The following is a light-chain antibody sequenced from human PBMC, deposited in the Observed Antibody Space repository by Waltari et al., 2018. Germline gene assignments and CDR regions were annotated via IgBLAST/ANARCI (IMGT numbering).Light chain of an antibody. CDR1: ASNLGETV. V-gene: IGLV1-44*01. CDR2: RND. Sequence: QSVLSQPPSASGTPGQRVPISCAGRASNLGETVVNCSQQVPGKAPKLLIYRNDLRPSGVPDRFSGSKSGTSASLAISGLQSEDEADYYCATWDESPSGHWVFGGGTKVTVL. CDR3: ATWDESPSGHWV. J-gene: IGLJ3*02.